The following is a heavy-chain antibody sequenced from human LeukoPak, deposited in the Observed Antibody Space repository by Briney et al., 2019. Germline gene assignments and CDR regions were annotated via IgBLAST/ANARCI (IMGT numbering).Heavy chain of an antibody. CDR2: INPNSGGT. J-gene: IGHJ4*02. Sequence: ASVKVSCKASGYTFTGYYMHWVRQAPGPGLEWIGWINPNSGGTNYAQKFQGRVTMTRGTSISTAYMELLRLRSDDTAVYYCARDLHYDVPFDYWGQGTLVTVSS. V-gene: IGHV1-2*02. D-gene: IGHD5-12*01. CDR3: ARDLHYDVPFDY. CDR1: GYTFTGYY.